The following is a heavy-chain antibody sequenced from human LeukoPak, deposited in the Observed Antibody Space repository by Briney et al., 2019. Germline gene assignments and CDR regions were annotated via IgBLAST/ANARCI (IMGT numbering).Heavy chain of an antibody. Sequence: SETLSLTCTVSGGSISSGDYYWSWIRQPPGKGLEWIGYIYYSGSTYYNPSLKSRVTISVGTSKNQFSLKLSSVTAADTAVYYCARDQAYYYDSSGFDYWGQGTLVTVSS. CDR2: IYYSGST. D-gene: IGHD3-22*01. V-gene: IGHV4-30-4*01. J-gene: IGHJ4*02. CDR3: ARDQAYYYDSSGFDY. CDR1: GGSISSGDYY.